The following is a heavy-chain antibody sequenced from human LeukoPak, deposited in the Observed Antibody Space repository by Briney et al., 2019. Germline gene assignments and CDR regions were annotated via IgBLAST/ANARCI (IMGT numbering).Heavy chain of an antibody. J-gene: IGHJ6*02. Sequence: PGGSLRLSCAASGFTFSDYYMSWLRQAPGKGLEWVSYISSSGSTIYYADSVKGRFTISRDNAKNSLYLQMTSLRAEDTAVYYCARDRGRIAVAGTYYGMDVWGQGTTVTVSS. V-gene: IGHV3-11*01. D-gene: IGHD6-19*01. CDR3: ARDRGRIAVAGTYYGMDV. CDR2: ISSSGSTI. CDR1: GFTFSDYY.